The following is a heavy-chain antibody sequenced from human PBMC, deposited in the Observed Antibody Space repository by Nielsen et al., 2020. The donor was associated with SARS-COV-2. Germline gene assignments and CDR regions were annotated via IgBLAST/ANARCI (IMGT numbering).Heavy chain of an antibody. J-gene: IGHJ4*02. CDR1: GFTFSTYA. V-gene: IGHV3-30*04. CDR2: ISYDGRNK. D-gene: IGHD6-13*01. Sequence: GGSLRLSCAASGFTFSTYALHWVRQAPDKGLEWVAVISYDGRNKYYADSVKGRFTISRDNSKNTQYLQMDSLRVEDTAVYYCARGSGYGSSWYGGGFDYWGQGTLVTVSS. CDR3: ARGSGYGSSWYGGGFDY.